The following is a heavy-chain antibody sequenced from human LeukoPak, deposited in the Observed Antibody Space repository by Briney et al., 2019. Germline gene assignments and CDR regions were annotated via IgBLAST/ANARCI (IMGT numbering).Heavy chain of an antibody. J-gene: IGHJ4*02. CDR2: IRYDGSNK. CDR3: AKGHGYYDSSGDFDY. CDR1: GFTFSSYG. D-gene: IGHD3-22*01. Sequence: GGSLRLSCAASGFTFSSYGMHWVRQAPAKGLEWVAFIRYDGSNKYYADSVKGRFTISRDNSKNTLYLQMNSLRTEDTAVYYCAKGHGYYDSSGDFDYWGQGTLVTVSS. V-gene: IGHV3-30*02.